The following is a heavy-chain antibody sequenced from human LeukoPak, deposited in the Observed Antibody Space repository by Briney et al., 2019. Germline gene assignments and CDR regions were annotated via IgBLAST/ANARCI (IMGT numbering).Heavy chain of an antibody. CDR2: ISSSGSTI. CDR3: ARLVGANDAFDI. J-gene: IGHJ3*02. D-gene: IGHD1-26*01. CDR1: GFTFSSYS. V-gene: IGHV3-48*04. Sequence: GGSLRLSCAASGFTFSSYSMNWVRQAPGKGLEWVSYISSSGSTIYYADSVKGRFTISRDNAKNSLYLQMNSLRAEDTAVYYCARLVGANDAFDIWGQGTMVTVSS.